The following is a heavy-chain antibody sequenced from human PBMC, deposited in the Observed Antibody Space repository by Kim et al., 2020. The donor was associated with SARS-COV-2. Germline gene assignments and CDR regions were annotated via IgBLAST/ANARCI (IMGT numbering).Heavy chain of an antibody. Sequence: SETLSLTCAVYGGSFSGYYWSWIRQPPGKGLEWIGEINHSGSTNYNPSLKSRVTISVDTSKNQFSLKLSSVTAADTAVYYCARDGGPDVRGVIIQARSSPSGFDPWGQGTLVTVSS. CDR2: INHSGST. J-gene: IGHJ5*02. V-gene: IGHV4-34*01. CDR1: GGSFSGYY. D-gene: IGHD3-10*01. CDR3: ARDGGPDVRGVIIQARSSPSGFDP.